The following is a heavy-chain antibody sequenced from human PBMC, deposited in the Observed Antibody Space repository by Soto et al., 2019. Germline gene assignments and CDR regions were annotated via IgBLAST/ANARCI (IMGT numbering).Heavy chain of an antibody. CDR1: GGSISSGGYS. Sequence: PSDTLYLTCTVPGGSISSGGYSWSWIRQHPGKGLEWIGYIYYSGSTYYNPSLKSRVTISVDTSKNQFSLKLSSVTAADTAVYYCARVSYYDSSGYYYFDYWGQGTLVTVS. D-gene: IGHD3-22*01. J-gene: IGHJ4*02. CDR3: ARVSYYDSSGYYYFDY. V-gene: IGHV4-31*03. CDR2: IYYSGST.